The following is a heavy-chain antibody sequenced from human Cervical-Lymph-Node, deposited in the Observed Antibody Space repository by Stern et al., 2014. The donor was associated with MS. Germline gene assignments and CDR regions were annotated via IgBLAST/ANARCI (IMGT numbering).Heavy chain of an antibody. D-gene: IGHD2-8*02. Sequence: QVQLQESGPGLVKPSETLSLTCAVSGDSISSYTHYWAWIRQPPGKGLEWIGSVYYSGATYYNPSLKSPVTISGDTPKNPFSLGLNSVTAADTAVYYCAKHACTGAACPFDLWGQGTLVTVSS. J-gene: IGHJ4*02. CDR1: GDSISSYTHY. CDR3: AKHACTGAACPFDL. CDR2: VYYSGAT. V-gene: IGHV4-39*01.